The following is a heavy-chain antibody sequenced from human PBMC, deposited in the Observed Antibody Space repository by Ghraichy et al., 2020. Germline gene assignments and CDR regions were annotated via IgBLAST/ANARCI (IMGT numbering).Heavy chain of an antibody. D-gene: IGHD6-6*01. V-gene: IGHV1-69*13. Sequence: SVKVSCKVSRGPFNDSPINWVRQAPGQGLEWLGGLTPIFVTPTYAPKFQGRVTLIADDSTRTVTMELRSLRSEDTAVYYCARGPPRSSLDIWGQGTLVTVSS. CDR2: LTPIFVTP. J-gene: IGHJ4*02. CDR3: ARGPPRSSLDI. CDR1: RGPFNDSP.